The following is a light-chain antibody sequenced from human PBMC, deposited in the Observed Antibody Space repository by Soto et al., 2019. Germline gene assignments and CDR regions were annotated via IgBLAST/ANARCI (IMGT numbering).Light chain of an antibody. Sequence: PGERAPLSCRASQSVSDYLAWYQQKPGQAPRLLIYGASSRATGIPARFSGSGSGTDFTLTISRLEPEDFAVYYCQQHGTSPITFGQGTRLEIK. J-gene: IGKJ5*01. CDR3: QQHGTSPIT. V-gene: IGKV3-20*01. CDR2: GAS. CDR1: QSVSDY.